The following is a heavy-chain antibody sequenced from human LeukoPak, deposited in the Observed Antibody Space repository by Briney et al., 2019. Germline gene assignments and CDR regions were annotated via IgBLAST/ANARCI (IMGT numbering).Heavy chain of an antibody. CDR1: GFTVSSNY. CDR2: IYSGGST. J-gene: IGHJ4*02. V-gene: IGHV3-66*01. D-gene: IGHD6-19*01. CDR3: ARCSGGYSSGWYGEYYFDY. Sequence: GGSLRLSCAASGFTVSSNYMSWVRQAPGKGLEWVSVIYSGGSTYYADSVKGRFTISRDNSKNTLYLQMNSLRAEDTAVYYCARCSGGYSSGWYGEYYFDYWGQGTLVTVSS.